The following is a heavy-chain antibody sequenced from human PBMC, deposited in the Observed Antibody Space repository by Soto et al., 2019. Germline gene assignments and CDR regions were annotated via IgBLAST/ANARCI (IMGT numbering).Heavy chain of an antibody. J-gene: IGHJ4*02. D-gene: IGHD3-10*01. CDR1: GGSISSGGYS. V-gene: IGHV4-30-2*01. Sequence: QLQLQESGSGLVKPSQTLSLTCAVSGGSISSGGYSWSWIRQPPGKGLEWIGYIYHSGSTYYNPSLKSRGTISVDRSTNQFSLKLSSVAAADTAVYYCARGGRGEVRGVISLWYWGQGTLVTVSS. CDR2: IYHSGST. CDR3: ARGGRGEVRGVISLWY.